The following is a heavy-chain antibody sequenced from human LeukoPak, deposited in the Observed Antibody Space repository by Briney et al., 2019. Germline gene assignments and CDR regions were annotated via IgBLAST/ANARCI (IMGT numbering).Heavy chain of an antibody. V-gene: IGHV4-4*07. CDR2: IYSSGNT. Sequence: PSETLSLTCTVSGGSISSYYWTWIRQPAGKGLEWIGRIYSSGNTNYNPSLKSRVTMSVDTSKNQFSLRLSSVTAADTAMYYWASYSGSYAYYAYWGQGTRVTVSS. CDR3: ASYSGSYAYYAY. D-gene: IGHD1-26*01. J-gene: IGHJ4*02. CDR1: GGSISSYY.